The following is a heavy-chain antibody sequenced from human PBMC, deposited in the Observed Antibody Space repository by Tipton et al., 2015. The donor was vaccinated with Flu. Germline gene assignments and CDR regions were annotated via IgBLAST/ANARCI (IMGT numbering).Heavy chain of an antibody. CDR2: FSASRGTT. D-gene: IGHD6-19*01. Sequence: GSLRLSCAVSGFTFSRYGMSWVRQAPGKGLEWVSGFSASRGTTYFADSVKGRFTISRDNYKNTLYLQMNNVRADDTAVYYCAKVIPEKVAGLDYWGQGTLVTVSS. J-gene: IGHJ4*02. CDR3: AKVIPEKVAGLDY. V-gene: IGHV3-23*01. CDR1: GFTFSRYG.